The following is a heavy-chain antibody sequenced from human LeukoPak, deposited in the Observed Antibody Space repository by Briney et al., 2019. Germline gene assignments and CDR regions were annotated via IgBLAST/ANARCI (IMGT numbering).Heavy chain of an antibody. CDR1: GFTFSSYT. D-gene: IGHD6-13*01. CDR3: VKPGYGSSWLDY. J-gene: IGHJ4*02. CDR2: ISSNGGGT. Sequence: GGSLRLSCSASGFTFSSYTMHWVRQAPGKGLEYVSTISSNGGGTSYADSVKGRFTISRDNSKNTLYLQMSSLRGEDTAVYYCVKPGYGSSWLDYWGQGALVTVSS. V-gene: IGHV3-64D*06.